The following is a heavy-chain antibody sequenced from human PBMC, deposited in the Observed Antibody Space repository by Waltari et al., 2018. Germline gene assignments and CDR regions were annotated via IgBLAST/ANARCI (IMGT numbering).Heavy chain of an antibody. J-gene: IGHJ4*02. V-gene: IGHV1-18*01. CDR1: GYTFTSYG. CDR2: ISGYNGTK. CDR3: AGDRGPSAVTSFDS. Sequence: QLMQSGAEVKKPGASVRVSCKASGYTFTSYGINWVRQAPGRGLEWMGWISGYNGTKNEAQGLPVRISMTTDTSTSTAYMELRSLTSDDTAVYYCAGDRGPSAVTSFDSWGQGTLVTVSP. D-gene: IGHD4-17*01.